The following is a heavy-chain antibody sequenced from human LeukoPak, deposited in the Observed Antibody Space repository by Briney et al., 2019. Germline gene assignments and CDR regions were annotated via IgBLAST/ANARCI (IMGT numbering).Heavy chain of an antibody. CDR3: ASSLPYYDYVWGSYRYTGGSYFDY. Sequence: SETLSLTCTVSGGSISSSSYYWGWIRQPPGKGLEWIGYIYYSGSTNYNPSLKSRVTISVDTSKNQFSLKLSSVTAADTAVYYCASSLPYYDYVWGSYRYTGGSYFDYWGQGTLVTVSS. V-gene: IGHV4-61*05. CDR2: IYYSGST. D-gene: IGHD3-16*02. J-gene: IGHJ4*02. CDR1: GGSISSSSYY.